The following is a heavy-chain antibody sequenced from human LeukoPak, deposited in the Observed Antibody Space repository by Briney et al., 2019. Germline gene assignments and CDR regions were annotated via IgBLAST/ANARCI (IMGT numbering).Heavy chain of an antibody. Sequence: PGGSLRLSCAASGFTFSDYYMGWIRQAPGKGLERVSYISSSGSTIYYADSVKGRFTISRDNAKNSLYLQMNSLRAEDTAVYYCARAARRTPKPNWFDPWGQGTLVTVSS. D-gene: IGHD1-14*01. J-gene: IGHJ5*02. CDR3: ARAARRTPKPNWFDP. CDR1: GFTFSDYY. CDR2: ISSSGSTI. V-gene: IGHV3-11*01.